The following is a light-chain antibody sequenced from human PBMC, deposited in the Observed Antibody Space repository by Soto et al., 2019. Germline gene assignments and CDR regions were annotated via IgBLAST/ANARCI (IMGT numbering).Light chain of an antibody. CDR3: QHLKTYPLT. J-gene: IGKJ4*01. CDR2: ATS. V-gene: IGKV1-9*01. CDR1: QGINSY. Sequence: DIQLTQSPSFLSASVGDRVTITCRASQGINSYLAWYQQKPGKAPKLLIYATSTLYTEVPSRFSGSGSGTEFSLTISSLQPDDFATYYCQHLKTYPLTFGGGTKVEI.